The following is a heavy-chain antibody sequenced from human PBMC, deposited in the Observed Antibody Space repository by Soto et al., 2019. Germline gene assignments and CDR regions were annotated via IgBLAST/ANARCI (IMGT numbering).Heavy chain of an antibody. V-gene: IGHV1-18*01. D-gene: IGHD3-10*01. Sequence: GASVKVSCKTSGYTFSSYTIAWVRQAPGQGLEWLGWISPDGGNTEYEQKFQGRVTMTADTLTNNAYMELRSLKYDDTAVYYCARVEAPFGESLHWGQGTPVTVSS. CDR1: GYTFSSYT. J-gene: IGHJ4*02. CDR3: ARVEAPFGESLH. CDR2: ISPDGGNT.